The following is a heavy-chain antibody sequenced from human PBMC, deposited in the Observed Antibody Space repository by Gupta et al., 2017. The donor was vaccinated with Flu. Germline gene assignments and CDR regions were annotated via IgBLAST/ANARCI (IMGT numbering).Heavy chain of an antibody. D-gene: IGHD5-18*01. V-gene: IGHV3-15*05. CDR1: GFSFDKAR. CDR2: IKSKFEGGAT. CDR3: TVRGYSYDDS. J-gene: IGHJ4*02. Sequence: EIQLVESGGGLVKPGGSLRLSCAASGFSFDKARMIWVRQAPGKGLEWVGLIKSKFEGGATDYAAPVKGRFSISRDDSKYTMYMQMNSLEIDDTSGYYCTVRGYSYDDSWGQGTLVVVSS.